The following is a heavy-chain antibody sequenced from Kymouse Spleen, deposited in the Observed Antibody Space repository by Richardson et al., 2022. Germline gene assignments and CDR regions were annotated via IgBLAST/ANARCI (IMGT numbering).Heavy chain of an antibody. D-gene: IGHD3-3*01. V-gene: IGHV3-15*01. J-gene: IGHJ4*02. CDR3: TTEAIFGVVIPYYFDY. CDR2: IKSKTDGGTT. CDR1: GFTFSNAW. Sequence: EVQLVESGGGLVKPGGSLRLSCAASGFTFSNAWMSWVRQAPGKGLEWVGRIKSKTDGGTTDYAAPVKGRFTISRDDSKNTLYLQMNSLKTEDTAVYYCTTEAIFGVVIPYYFDYWGQGTLVTVSS.